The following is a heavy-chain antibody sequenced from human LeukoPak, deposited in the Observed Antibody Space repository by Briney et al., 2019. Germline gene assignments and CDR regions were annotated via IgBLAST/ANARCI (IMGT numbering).Heavy chain of an antibody. V-gene: IGHV3-53*01. Sequence: GGSLRLSCAVSGFTVSNNYMSWLRQAPGKGLEWVSVIDGGGSTSYADSVKGRFTISRDNSKNTLYLQMNSLRADDTGVYYCARDRSDGNYYMVVWGKGTTVIVSS. CDR3: ARDRSDGNYYMVV. CDR2: IDGGGST. J-gene: IGHJ6*03. D-gene: IGHD5-24*01. CDR1: GFTVSNNY.